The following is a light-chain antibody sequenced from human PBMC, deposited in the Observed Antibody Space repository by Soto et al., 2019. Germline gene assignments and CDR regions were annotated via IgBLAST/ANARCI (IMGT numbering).Light chain of an antibody. CDR3: SSFASLNTWV. V-gene: IGLV2-14*01. CDR1: SSDVGGYNY. Sequence: QSALTQPASVSGSPGQSITISCTGTSSDVGGYNYVSWYQHHPGKAPKLMIYEVSNRPSGAPHRFAGSNSGNAAPLTTPERHAEDEDDYYCSSFASLNTWVFGGGTKVTVL. J-gene: IGLJ3*02. CDR2: EVS.